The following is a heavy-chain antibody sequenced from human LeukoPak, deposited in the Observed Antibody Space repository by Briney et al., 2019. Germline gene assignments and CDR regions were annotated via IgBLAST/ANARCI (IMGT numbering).Heavy chain of an antibody. CDR2: ISYDGSNK. J-gene: IGHJ4*02. V-gene: IGHV3-30*18. CDR1: GFTFSSYG. D-gene: IGHD1-26*01. CDR3: AKDVGWEQADHFDY. Sequence: GRSLRLSCAASGFTFSSYGMHWVRQAPGKGLEWVAVISYDGSNKYYADSAKGRFTISRDNSKNTLYLQMNSLRAEDTAVYYCAKDVGWEQADHFDYWGQGTLVTVSS.